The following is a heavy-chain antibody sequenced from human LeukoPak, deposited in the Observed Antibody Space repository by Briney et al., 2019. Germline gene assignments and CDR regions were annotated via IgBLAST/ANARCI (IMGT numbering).Heavy chain of an antibody. J-gene: IGHJ5*02. CDR1: GGSISSYY. CDR2: IYYSGST. V-gene: IGHV4-59*01. CDR3: ARVGRGESVGFDR. D-gene: IGHD3-10*01. Sequence: SETLSLTCTVSGGSISSYYWSWVRQPPGKGLEWIGYIYYSGSTNYNPSLKSRVTISVDTSKNQFSLKLSSVTAADTAVYYCARVGRGESVGFDRWGQGTLVTVSS.